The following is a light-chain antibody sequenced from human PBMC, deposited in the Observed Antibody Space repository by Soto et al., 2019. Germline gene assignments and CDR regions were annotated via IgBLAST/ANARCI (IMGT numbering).Light chain of an antibody. V-gene: IGKV3-11*01. CDR3: QQRSNWSIT. Sequence: EIVLTQSRTTLSLSPGERATLSCRTSQSVSSYFAWYQQKPGRAPRLLIYDASNRATGIPARFIGSGSGTDFTLTISSLEPEDFAVYYCQQRSNWSITFGQGTRLEIK. CDR2: DAS. J-gene: IGKJ5*01. CDR1: QSVSSY.